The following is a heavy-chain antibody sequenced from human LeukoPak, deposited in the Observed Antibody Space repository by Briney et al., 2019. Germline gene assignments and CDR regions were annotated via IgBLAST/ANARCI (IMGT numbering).Heavy chain of an antibody. Sequence: GGSLRLSCAASGFTFSSYSMNWVRQAPGKGLEWVSSISSSSSYIYYADSVKGRFTISRDNSKNTLYLQMSSLRAEDTAVYYCVKSLQGSGWTLYFDYWGQGTLVTVSS. J-gene: IGHJ4*02. V-gene: IGHV3-21*01. D-gene: IGHD6-19*01. CDR3: VKSLQGSGWTLYFDY. CDR1: GFTFSSYS. CDR2: ISSSSSYI.